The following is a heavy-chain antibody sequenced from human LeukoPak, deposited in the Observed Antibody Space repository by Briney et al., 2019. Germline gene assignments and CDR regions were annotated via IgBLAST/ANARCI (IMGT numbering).Heavy chain of an antibody. J-gene: IGHJ4*02. CDR3: ARDQGYGGYDGSVSFDN. V-gene: IGHV1-69*01. Sequence: SVKVSCKASGGTFSSYAISWVRQAPGQGLEWMGGIIPIFGTANYAQKFQDRVTITADESTSTAYMELSSLRSEDTAVYYCARDQGYGGYDGSVSFDNWGQETLVTVSS. CDR2: IIPIFGTA. CDR1: GGTFSSYA. D-gene: IGHD5-12*01.